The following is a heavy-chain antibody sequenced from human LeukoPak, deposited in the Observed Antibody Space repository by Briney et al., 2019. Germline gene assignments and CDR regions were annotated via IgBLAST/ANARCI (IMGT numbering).Heavy chain of an antibody. CDR3: ARVGIAARPDLQYGMDV. CDR2: INSDGSST. V-gene: IGHV3-74*01. CDR1: GFTFSSYW. D-gene: IGHD6-6*01. J-gene: IGHJ6*02. Sequence: GGSLRLSCAASGFTFSSYWMHWVRQAPGKGLVWVSRINSDGSSTSYADSVKGRFIISRDNAKNTLYLQMNSLRVEDTAVYYCARVGIAARPDLQYGMDVWGQGTTVTVSS.